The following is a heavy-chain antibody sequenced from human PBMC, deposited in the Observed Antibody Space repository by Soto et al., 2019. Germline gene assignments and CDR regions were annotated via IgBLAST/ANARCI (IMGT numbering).Heavy chain of an antibody. V-gene: IGHV3-23*01. J-gene: IGHJ4*02. CDR2: ISGSGGST. D-gene: IGHD6-19*01. Sequence: VGSLRLSCAASGFTFSSYAMSWVRQAPGNGLEWVSSISGSGGSTYYSDSVKGRFTISRDNSKNTLYLQMNSLRAEDTAVYYCAKDTRIAVAGSDDYWGQGTLVTVSS. CDR3: AKDTRIAVAGSDDY. CDR1: GFTFSSYA.